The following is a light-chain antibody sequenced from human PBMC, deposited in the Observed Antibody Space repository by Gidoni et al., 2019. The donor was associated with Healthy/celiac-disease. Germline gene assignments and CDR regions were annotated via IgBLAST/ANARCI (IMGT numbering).Light chain of an antibody. CDR3: QQYDNAIT. CDR1: QYISNY. V-gene: IGKV1-33*01. CDR2: DAS. Sequence: DIQMTQSPSSLSASVGDRVTITCQASQYISNYLNWYQQKPGKAPKLLIYDASNLETGVPSRFSGSGSGTDFTFTISSLQPEDIATYYCQQYDNAITFGQGTRLEIK. J-gene: IGKJ5*01.